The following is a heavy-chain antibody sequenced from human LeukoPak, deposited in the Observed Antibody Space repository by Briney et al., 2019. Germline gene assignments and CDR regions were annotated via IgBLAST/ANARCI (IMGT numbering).Heavy chain of an antibody. J-gene: IGHJ4*02. CDR3: ARNPLKRLAVHVFLYYFDY. D-gene: IGHD3/OR15-3a*01. CDR1: GGSISSSSYY. V-gene: IGHV4-39*07. CDR2: VYYSGST. Sequence: PSETLSLTCTVSGGSISSSSYYWGWIRQPPGKGLEWIGSVYYSGSTYYNSSLKSRVTISVDTPKNQFSLKLSSVTAADTAVYYCARNPLKRLAVHVFLYYFDYWGQGTLVTVSS.